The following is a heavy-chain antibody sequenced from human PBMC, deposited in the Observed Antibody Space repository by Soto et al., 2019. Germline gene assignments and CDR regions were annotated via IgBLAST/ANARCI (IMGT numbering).Heavy chain of an antibody. CDR2: INHSGST. Sequence: SETLSLTCAVYGGSFSGYYWSWIRQPPGKGLEWIGEINHSGSTNYNPSLKSRVTISVDTSKNQFSLKLSSVTAADTAVYYCARVGRFLNWFDPWGQGTLVTVSS. CDR3: ARVGRFLNWFDP. D-gene: IGHD3-10*01. V-gene: IGHV4-34*01. CDR1: GGSFSGYY. J-gene: IGHJ5*02.